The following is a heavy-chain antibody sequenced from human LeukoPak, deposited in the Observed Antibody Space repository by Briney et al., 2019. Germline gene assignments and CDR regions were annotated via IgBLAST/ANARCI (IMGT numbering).Heavy chain of an antibody. D-gene: IGHD5-24*01. V-gene: IGHV3-7*01. CDR1: GFTFSRYW. CDR3: ARQDGRLISGIFDY. Sequence: GGSLRLSCAASGFTFSRYWMSWVRQAPGKGLEWVANIKEDGSEKYYVDSVKGRFTIFRDNAKNSLYLQMNSLRAEDTAVYYCARQDGRLISGIFDYWGQGTLVTVSS. J-gene: IGHJ4*02. CDR2: IKEDGSEK.